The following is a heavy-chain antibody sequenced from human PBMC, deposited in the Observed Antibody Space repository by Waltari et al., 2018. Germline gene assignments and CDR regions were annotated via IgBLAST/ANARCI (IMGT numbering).Heavy chain of an antibody. CDR2: FYYGGNT. J-gene: IGHJ4*02. CDR3: ARFCSNTICYATVDY. Sequence: QLQVQESGPGLVKPPETLSLTCTVSGDSITNNLYYWGWIRQPPGKGLEWIGIFYYGGNTYYNPSLKSRVTISVDASKNQFSLEETSVTAADTAVYYCARFCSNTICYATVDYWGQGTLVTVSS. V-gene: IGHV4-39*01. CDR1: GDSITNNLYY. D-gene: IGHD2-2*01.